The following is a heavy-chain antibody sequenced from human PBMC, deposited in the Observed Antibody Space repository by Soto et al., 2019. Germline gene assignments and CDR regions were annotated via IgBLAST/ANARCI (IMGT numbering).Heavy chain of an antibody. J-gene: IGHJ1*01. CDR2: IYHSGTT. CDR3: AGSDYGDYRHQH. D-gene: IGHD4-17*01. V-gene: IGHV4-61*08. CDR1: GDSVSSGAYY. Sequence: QVQLQESGPGLVKPSETLSLTCTVSGDSVSSGAYYWSWIRQPPGKGLEWIGYIYHSGTTNYNPSLKSRVTISLATSKNQFSLKLTSVTAADTAVYYCAGSDYGDYRHQHWGQGTLVTVSS.